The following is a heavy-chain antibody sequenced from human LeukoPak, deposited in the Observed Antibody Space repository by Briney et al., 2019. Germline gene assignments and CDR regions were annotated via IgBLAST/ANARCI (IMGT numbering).Heavy chain of an antibody. V-gene: IGHV4-39*01. CDR1: GGSISSDTYY. J-gene: IGHJ4*02. CDR2: IYYGGST. Sequence: SETLSLTCTVSGGSISSDTYYWGWIRQPPGMGLEWIGHIYYGGSTYYNPSLKSRVTISVDTSKNQFSLKLSSVTAADTAVYYCARQYSDYVWGSYRSDYWGQGTLVTVSS. CDR3: ARQYSDYVWGSYRSDY. D-gene: IGHD3-16*02.